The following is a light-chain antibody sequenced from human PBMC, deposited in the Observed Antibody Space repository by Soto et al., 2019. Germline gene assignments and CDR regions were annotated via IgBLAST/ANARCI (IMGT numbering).Light chain of an antibody. CDR3: SSYTSSTTWV. CDR2: EVN. CDR1: TSDVGGYDY. V-gene: IGLV2-14*01. Sequence: QSALAQPASVSGSPGQSVTISCTGTTSDVGGYDYVSWYQQHPGRAPKLLIYEVNNRPSGTSNRFSGSNSGNTASLTISGLQTEDEADYYCSSYTSSTTWVFGGGTKLTVL. J-gene: IGLJ2*01.